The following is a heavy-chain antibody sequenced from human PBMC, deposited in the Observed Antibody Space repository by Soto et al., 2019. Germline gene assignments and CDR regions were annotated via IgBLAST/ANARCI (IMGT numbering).Heavy chain of an antibody. V-gene: IGHV4-30-4*01. CDR1: GGSISSGDYY. CDR2: IYYSGST. Sequence: QVQLQESGPGLVKPSQTLSLTCTVSGGSISSGDYYWSWIRQPPGKGLEWIGYIYYSGSTYYNPSLKSRVTISVDTSKNQFSLKLSSVTAADTAVYYCASYSSGYYGVMTNDAFDIWGQGTMVTVSS. J-gene: IGHJ3*02. D-gene: IGHD3-22*01. CDR3: ASYSSGYYGVMTNDAFDI.